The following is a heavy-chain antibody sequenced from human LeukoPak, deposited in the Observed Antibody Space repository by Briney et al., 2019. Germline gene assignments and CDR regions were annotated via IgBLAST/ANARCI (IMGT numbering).Heavy chain of an antibody. V-gene: IGHV3-23*01. Sequence: QTGGSLRLSCAASGFTFSNYAMSWVRQAPGKGLEWVSTINDRGIATYYADSVKGRFTISRDNSKNSLYLQMNSLRAEDTAVYYCATYSSSNGREFQYWGQGTLVTVSS. CDR3: ATYSSSNGREFQY. CDR1: GFTFSNYA. CDR2: INDRGIAT. D-gene: IGHD2-2*01. J-gene: IGHJ1*01.